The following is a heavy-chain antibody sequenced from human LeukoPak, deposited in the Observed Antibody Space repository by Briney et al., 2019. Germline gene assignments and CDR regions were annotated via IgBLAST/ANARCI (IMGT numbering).Heavy chain of an antibody. J-gene: IGHJ4*02. D-gene: IGHD2-15*01. CDR3: ARHPIYCSGGTCFSSNYFDY. Sequence: GESLKISCKGSGYSFTNYWIAWVRQMPGKGLECMGIIYPDDSDTKYSPSFQGQVTISADKSISTAYLQWNSLEASDTAMYYCARHPIYCSGGTCFSSNYFDYWGQGTLVTVSS. V-gene: IGHV5-51*01. CDR1: GYSFTNYW. CDR2: IYPDDSDT.